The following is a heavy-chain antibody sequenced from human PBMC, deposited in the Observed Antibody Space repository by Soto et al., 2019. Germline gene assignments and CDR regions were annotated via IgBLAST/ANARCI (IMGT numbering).Heavy chain of an antibody. Sequence: EVQLVESGGGFVQPWGSLRLSCAASGFTFSTYSMHWVRQAPGKGLEWVSYISDDSGTIYYADSVKGRFTISRDNAKNSVYLQMNRLGDDDTATYYCAREPSGGDDYGDPRESWGQGTLVTVSS. D-gene: IGHD4-17*01. CDR3: AREPSGGDDYGDPRES. J-gene: IGHJ5*02. V-gene: IGHV3-48*02. CDR2: ISDDSGTI. CDR1: GFTFSTYS.